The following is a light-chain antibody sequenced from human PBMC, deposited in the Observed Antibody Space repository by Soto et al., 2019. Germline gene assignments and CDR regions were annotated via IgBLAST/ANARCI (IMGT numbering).Light chain of an antibody. CDR2: DAS. Sequence: DIQITQSPSSLSASVGDRVTITCRASQGIGSWLAWYQQKPGKAPKLLIYDASSLESGVPSRFSGSGSGTEFTLTISSLQPDDFATYYCQQYHEYWFGQGTKVDIK. V-gene: IGKV1-5*01. CDR3: QQYHEYW. J-gene: IGKJ1*01. CDR1: QGIGSW.